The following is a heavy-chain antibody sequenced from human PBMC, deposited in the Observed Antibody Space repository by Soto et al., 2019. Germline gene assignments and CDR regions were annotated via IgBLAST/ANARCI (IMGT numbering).Heavy chain of an antibody. V-gene: IGHV3-23*01. CDR3: AKDPRRGGVYCSGGSCYYY. Sequence: EVQLLESGGGLVQPGGSLRLSCAASGFTFSSYAMRWVRQAPGKGLEWVSAISGSGGSTYYADSVKGRFTISRDNSKNTLYLQMNSLRAEDTAVYYCAKDPRRGGVYCSGGSCYYYWGQGTLVTVSS. CDR2: ISGSGGST. D-gene: IGHD2-15*01. CDR1: GFTFSSYA. J-gene: IGHJ4*02.